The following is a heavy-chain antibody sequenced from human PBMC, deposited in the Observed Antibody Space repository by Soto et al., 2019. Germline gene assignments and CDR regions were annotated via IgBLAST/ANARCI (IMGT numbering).Heavy chain of an antibody. D-gene: IGHD6-13*01. CDR1: GFTFSSYW. V-gene: IGHV3-7*01. CDR3: ARKLASSSWAYYFDY. Sequence: EVQLVESGGGLVQPGGSLRLSCAASGFTFSSYWMSWVRQAPGKGLEWVANIKQDGSEKYYVDSVKGRFTISRDNAKNSLYLQMNSLRAEDTAVYYCARKLASSSWAYYFDYCGQGTLVTVSS. CDR2: IKQDGSEK. J-gene: IGHJ4*02.